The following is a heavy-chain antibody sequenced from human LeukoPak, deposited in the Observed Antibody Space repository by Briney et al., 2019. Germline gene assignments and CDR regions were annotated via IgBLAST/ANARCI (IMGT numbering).Heavy chain of an antibody. V-gene: IGHV4-39*07. CDR1: GGSISSSSYY. CDR3: ARAQYILTGYSSLDY. D-gene: IGHD3-9*01. Sequence: SETLSLTCTVSGGSISSSSYYWGWIRQPPGKGLEWIGSIYYSGSTYYNPSLKSRVTISVDTSKNQFSLKLSSVTAADTAVYYCARAQYILTGYSSLDYWGQGTLVTVSS. CDR2: IYYSGST. J-gene: IGHJ4*02.